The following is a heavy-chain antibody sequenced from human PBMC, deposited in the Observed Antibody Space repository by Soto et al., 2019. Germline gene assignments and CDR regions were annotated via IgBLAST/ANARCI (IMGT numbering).Heavy chain of an antibody. CDR2: IIPIFGTA. CDR1: GGTFSSYA. V-gene: IGHV1-69*13. J-gene: IGHJ5*02. Sequence: ASVKVSCKASGGTFSSYAISWVQQAPGQGLEWMGGIIPIFGTANYAQKFQGRVTITADESTSTAYMELSSLRSEDTAVYYCARDKDSSGNNWFDPWGQGTLVTVSS. D-gene: IGHD3-22*01. CDR3: ARDKDSSGNNWFDP.